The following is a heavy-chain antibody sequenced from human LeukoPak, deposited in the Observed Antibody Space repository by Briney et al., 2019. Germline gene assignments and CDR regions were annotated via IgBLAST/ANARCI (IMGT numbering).Heavy chain of an antibody. J-gene: IGHJ4*02. V-gene: IGHV4-39*01. CDR1: GGSTSSSSFY. D-gene: IGHD3-22*01. CDR2: ISYSGRT. CDR3: ARLRAYYYDSSGYYNFDF. Sequence: PSETLSLTCTVSGGSTSSSSFYWGWIRQPPGKGLECIGRISYSGRTYYNPSLQSRVTISVDTSKTQFSLRLSSVTAADTAVYYCARLRAYYYDSSGYYNFDFWGQGTLVTVSS.